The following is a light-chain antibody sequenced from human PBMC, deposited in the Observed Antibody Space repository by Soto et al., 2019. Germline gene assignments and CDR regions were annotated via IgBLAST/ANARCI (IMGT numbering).Light chain of an antibody. Sequence: DIQMTQSPSSLSASVGDRVTITCRASQTISSDLTWYQQKPGKAPKLLIYSTSSLQSGVPSRFSGSASGTDFTLTISSLQPEDFATYYCQQSYSAPLTFGPGTRVDLK. J-gene: IGKJ3*01. CDR2: STS. V-gene: IGKV1-39*01. CDR3: QQSYSAPLT. CDR1: QTISSD.